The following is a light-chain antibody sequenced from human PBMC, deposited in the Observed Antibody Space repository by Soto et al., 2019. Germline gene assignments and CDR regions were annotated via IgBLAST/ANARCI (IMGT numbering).Light chain of an antibody. Sequence: ELTQPPSVSVSPGQTASITCSGDKLGDKYACWYQQKPGQSPVLGIYQYSKRPSVIPERFSGSNSGNTATMTISGTQAMDEADYYCQAWDRSTAVVFGGGTKLTVL. CDR2: QYS. CDR1: KLGDKY. J-gene: IGLJ2*01. V-gene: IGLV3-1*01. CDR3: QAWDRSTAVV.